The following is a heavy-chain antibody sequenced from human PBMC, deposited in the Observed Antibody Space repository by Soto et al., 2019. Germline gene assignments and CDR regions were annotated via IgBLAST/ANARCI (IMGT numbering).Heavy chain of an antibody. V-gene: IGHV3-30*18. CDR1: GFTFSSYG. CDR3: AKPLGLLRRAMAQGSDY. D-gene: IGHD5-18*01. CDR2: VSYDEITK. Sequence: WSLRLSCAASGFTFSSYGMNWVRQAPGKGLEWVAVVSYDEITKYYADSVKGRFTISRDNSKNTVYLQMNSLRPEDTAVYYCAKPLGLLRRAMAQGSDYWGQGTLVTVSS. J-gene: IGHJ4*02.